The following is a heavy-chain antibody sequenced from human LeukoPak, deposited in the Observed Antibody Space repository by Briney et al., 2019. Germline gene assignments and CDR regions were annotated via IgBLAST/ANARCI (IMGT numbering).Heavy chain of an antibody. J-gene: IGHJ3*02. CDR2: IRYDGSNK. D-gene: IGHD2-2*01. Sequence: GGSLRLSCAASGFTFSSYGMHWVRQAPGKGLEWVAFIRYDGSNKYYADSVKGRFTISRDNSKNTLYLQMNSLRAEDTAVYYCAKDGYRDIVVVPARMVDAFDIWGQGTMVTVSS. CDR1: GFTFSSYG. V-gene: IGHV3-30*02. CDR3: AKDGYRDIVVVPARMVDAFDI.